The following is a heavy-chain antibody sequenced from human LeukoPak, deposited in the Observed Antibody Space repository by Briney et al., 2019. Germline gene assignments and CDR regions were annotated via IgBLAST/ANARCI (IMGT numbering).Heavy chain of an antibody. V-gene: IGHV3-23*01. CDR1: GFTFSSYD. CDR3: AKGTGTTRYYYMDV. D-gene: IGHD1-1*01. J-gene: IGHJ6*03. CDR2: ISGSGGST. Sequence: GGSLRLSCAASGFTFSSYDMSWVRQAPGKGLEWVSGISGSGGSTYYADSVKGRFTISRDNSKNTLYLQMNSLRAEDSDVYSCAKGTGTTRYYYMDVWGKGTTVTVSS.